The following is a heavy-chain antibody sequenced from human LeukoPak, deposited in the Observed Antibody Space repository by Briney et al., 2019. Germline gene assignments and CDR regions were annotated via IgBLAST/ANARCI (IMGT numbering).Heavy chain of an antibody. V-gene: IGHV3-23*01. J-gene: IGHJ4*02. CDR1: GFTFSSYA. CDR2: ISGSGGST. Sequence: GGSLRLSCAASGFTFSSYAMSWVRQAPGKGLEWVSAISGSGGSTYYADSVKGRFTISRDNSKNTLYLQMNSLRAEDTAVYYCANIKIVVTIRPPLAADYWGQGTLVTVSS. D-gene: IGHD5-12*01. CDR3: ANIKIVVTIRPPLAADY.